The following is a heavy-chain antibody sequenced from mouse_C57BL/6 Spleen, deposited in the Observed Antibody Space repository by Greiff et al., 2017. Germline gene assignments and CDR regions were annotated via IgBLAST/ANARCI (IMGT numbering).Heavy chain of an antibody. CDR1: GYTFTSYW. CDR3: ARRRPLGRENAMDY. J-gene: IGHJ4*01. D-gene: IGHD3-3*01. CDR2: IDPSDSYT. Sequence: QVQLQQPGAELVMPGASVKLSCKASGYTFTSYWMHWVKQRPGQGLEWIGEIDPSDSYTNYNQKFKGKSTLTVDKSSSTAYMQLSSLTSEDSAVYYCARRRPLGRENAMDYWGQGTSVTVSS. V-gene: IGHV1-69*01.